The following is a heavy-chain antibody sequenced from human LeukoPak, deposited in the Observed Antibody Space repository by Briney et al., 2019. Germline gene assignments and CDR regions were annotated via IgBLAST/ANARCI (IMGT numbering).Heavy chain of an antibody. J-gene: IGHJ4*02. Sequence: PSETLSLTCSVSGGSISSGDYYWSWIRQPPGKGLEWIGYIYYTGSTYYNPSLKSRVSISVDTSKNQFSLKLSSVTAADTAVYYCAPMVRGALEYWGQGTLVTVSS. D-gene: IGHD3-10*01. CDR1: GGSISSGDYY. CDR2: IYYTGST. CDR3: APMVRGALEY. V-gene: IGHV4-30-4*01.